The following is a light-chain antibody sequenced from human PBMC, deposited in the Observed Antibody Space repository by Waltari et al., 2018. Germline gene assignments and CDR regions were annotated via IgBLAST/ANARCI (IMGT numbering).Light chain of an antibody. V-gene: IGLV2-14*01. CDR1: SSDIGNYNY. Sequence: QSALAQPASVSGSPGQSIAISCTGTSSDIGNYNYVSWYQQHPGKAPKLILYEVSDRPSWGSRRFSGSKSGNKATLTISGLQADDEADYYCSSYTNRATLRVFGTGTKVTVL. J-gene: IGLJ1*01. CDR3: SSYTNRATLRV. CDR2: EVS.